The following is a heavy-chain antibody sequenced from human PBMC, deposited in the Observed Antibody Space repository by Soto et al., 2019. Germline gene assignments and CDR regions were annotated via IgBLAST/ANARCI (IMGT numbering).Heavy chain of an antibody. CDR2: IYYSGST. D-gene: IGHD3-3*01. CDR1: GGSISSGGYY. V-gene: IGHV4-31*03. CDR3: ARGLITIFGVVIIRRFFDY. J-gene: IGHJ4*02. Sequence: SETLSLTCTVSGGSISSGGYYWSWIRQHPGKGLEWIGYIYYSGSTYYNPSLKSRVTISVDTSKNQFSLKLSSVTAADTAVYYCARGLITIFGVVIIRRFFDYWGQGTLVTVSS.